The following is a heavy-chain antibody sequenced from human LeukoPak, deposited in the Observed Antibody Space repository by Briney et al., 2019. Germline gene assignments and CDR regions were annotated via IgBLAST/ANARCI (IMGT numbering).Heavy chain of an antibody. J-gene: IGHJ4*02. V-gene: IGHV1-2*06. CDR3: ARVRGGGYSGYHY. Sequence: ASVKVSCKASGYTFTDYYVHWVRQAPGQGLEWMGRINPDSAGTDYAQSFQGRVTMTRDTSIGTAYMELSRLTSDDTAVYYCARVRGGGYSGYHYWGQGTLVTVSS. CDR2: INPDSAGT. D-gene: IGHD5-12*01. CDR1: GYTFTDYY.